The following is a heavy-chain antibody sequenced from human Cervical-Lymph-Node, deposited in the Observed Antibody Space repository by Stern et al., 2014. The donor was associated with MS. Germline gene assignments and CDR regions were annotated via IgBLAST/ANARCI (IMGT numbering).Heavy chain of an antibody. D-gene: IGHD3-3*01. V-gene: IGHV4-31*03. J-gene: IGHJ4*02. Sequence: VQLVESGPGLVKPSQTLSLTCTVSGGSVSSGSRYWSWIRQHPGKGLEWIGYISYSGNTYYSPSLQSRLTISMDTSKNQFSLKLRSVTAADTAIYYCARVTEFLRFFYPDYWGQGTVVTVSS. CDR2: ISYSGNT. CDR3: ARVTEFLRFFYPDY. CDR1: GGSVSSGSRY.